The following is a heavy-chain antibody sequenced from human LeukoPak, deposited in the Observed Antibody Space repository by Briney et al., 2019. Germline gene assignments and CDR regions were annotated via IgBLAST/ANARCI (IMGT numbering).Heavy chain of an antibody. J-gene: IGHJ6*03. Sequence: GGSLRLSCAASGFIFSNHGMHWVRQAPGKGLEWVSFIHYDGRERYYADSVKGRFTISRDNSKNTLYLQMNSLRAEDTAVYFCAKGFSYYMEVWGRGTTVTISS. V-gene: IGHV3-30*02. CDR2: IHYDGRER. D-gene: IGHD3-10*01. CDR3: AKGFSYYMEV. CDR1: GFIFSNHG.